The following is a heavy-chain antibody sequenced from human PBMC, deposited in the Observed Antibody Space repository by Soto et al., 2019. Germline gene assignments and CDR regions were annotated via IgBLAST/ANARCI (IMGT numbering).Heavy chain of an antibody. J-gene: IGHJ4*02. CDR1: GCYISCFY. Sequence: PSATQSRTWPVSGCYISCFYWSLIRPYPGKGLEWLGYIYHLETTDYNPSFKSRLSLSIDRTRNQFSLSLSSMTAADKAVYYCARGGGYDSFDCWGQGIQVTVSS. V-gene: IGHV4-59*04. CDR2: IYHLETT. CDR3: ARGGGYDSFDC. D-gene: IGHD2-15*01.